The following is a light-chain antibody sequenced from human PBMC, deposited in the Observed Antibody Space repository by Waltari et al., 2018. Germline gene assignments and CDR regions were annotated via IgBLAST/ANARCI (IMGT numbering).Light chain of an antibody. Sequence: ETVLTQSPGTLSLSPGERATLSCRASQSVSSSYLAWYQQKPGQAPRLLIYGASSRATGIPDRFSGSGSGTDFTLTISRLEPEDFAVYYCQQYGRSPGTFGQGTKVEIK. J-gene: IGKJ1*01. CDR1: QSVSSSY. CDR3: QQYGRSPGT. CDR2: GAS. V-gene: IGKV3-20*01.